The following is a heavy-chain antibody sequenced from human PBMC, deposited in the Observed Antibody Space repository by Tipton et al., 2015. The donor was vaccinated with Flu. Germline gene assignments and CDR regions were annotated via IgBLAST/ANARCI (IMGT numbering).Heavy chain of an antibody. D-gene: IGHD3-3*01. CDR3: AKQLGRKNDFWSGYTGPADV. CDR1: GFTFSDFG. J-gene: IGHJ6*02. Sequence: SLRLSCAASGFTFSDFGMTWVRQAPGKGPEWVSGVSASGGSAYYGDSVKGRFAISRDSSKKTVYLQMNSLGAEDTAVYYCAKQLGRKNDFWSGYTGPADVWGQGTTVTVSS. V-gene: IGHV3-23*01. CDR2: VSASGGSA.